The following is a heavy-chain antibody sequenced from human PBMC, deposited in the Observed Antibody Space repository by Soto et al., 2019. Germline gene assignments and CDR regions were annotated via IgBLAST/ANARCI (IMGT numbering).Heavy chain of an antibody. CDR1: GYTFTSYY. D-gene: IGHD3-22*01. Sequence: ASVKVSCKASGYTFTSYYMHWVRQAPGQGLEWMGIINPSGGSTSYAQKFQGRVTMTRDTSTSTVYMELSSLRSEDTAVYYCARGTDYYDSSGRYYYYGMDAWGQGTTVTVSS. CDR3: ARGTDYYDSSGRYYYYGMDA. J-gene: IGHJ6*02. V-gene: IGHV1-46*01. CDR2: INPSGGST.